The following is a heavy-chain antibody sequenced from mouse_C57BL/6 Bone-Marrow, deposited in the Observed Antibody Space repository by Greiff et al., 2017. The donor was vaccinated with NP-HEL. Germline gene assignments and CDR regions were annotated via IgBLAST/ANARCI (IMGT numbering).Heavy chain of an antibody. CDR1: GYTFTSYT. CDR3: ARQRGKGWFAY. CDR2: INPSSGYT. V-gene: IGHV1-4*01. D-gene: IGHD2-1*01. Sequence: QVQLKESGAELARPGASVKMSCKASGYTFTSYTMHWVKQRPGQGLEWIGYINPSSGYTKYNQKFKDKATLTADKSSSTAYMQLSSLTSEDSAVYDCARQRGKGWFAYWGQGTLVTVSA. J-gene: IGHJ3*01.